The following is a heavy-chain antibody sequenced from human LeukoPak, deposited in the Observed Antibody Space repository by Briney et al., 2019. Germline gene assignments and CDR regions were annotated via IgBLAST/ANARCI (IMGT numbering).Heavy chain of an antibody. CDR2: INPNSGGT. CDR3: ARGWGERVGASDY. J-gene: IGHJ4*02. Sequence: ASVKVSCKASGYTFTGYYMHWVRQAPGQGLEWMGWINPNSGGTNYAQKFQGRVTMTRDTSISTAYMELSRLRSDDTAVYYCARGWGERVGASDYWGQGTLVTVSS. CDR1: GYTFTGYY. V-gene: IGHV1-2*02. D-gene: IGHD1-26*01.